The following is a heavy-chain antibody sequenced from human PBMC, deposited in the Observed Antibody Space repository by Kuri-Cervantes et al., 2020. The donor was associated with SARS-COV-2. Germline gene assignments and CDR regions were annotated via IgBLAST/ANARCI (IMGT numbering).Heavy chain of an antibody. J-gene: IGHJ3*02. CDR3: ARRSRAAGGFDI. CDR1: GFTFDDYA. Sequence: SLKISCAASGFTFDDYAMHWVRQAPGKGLEWVSGISWNSGSIGYADSVKGRFTISRDNAKNTLYLQMNSLRAEDTAVYYCARRSRAAGGFDIWGQGTMVTVSS. D-gene: IGHD6-13*01. V-gene: IGHV3-9*01. CDR2: ISWNSGSI.